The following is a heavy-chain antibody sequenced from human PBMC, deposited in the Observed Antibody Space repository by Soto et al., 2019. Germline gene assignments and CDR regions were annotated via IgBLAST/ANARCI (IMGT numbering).Heavy chain of an antibody. CDR2: ISYDGSNK. J-gene: IGHJ4*02. Sequence: QVQLVESGGGVVQPGRSLRLSCAASGFTFSSYGMHWVRRAPGKGLEWVAVISYDGSNKYYADSVKGRFTISRDNSKNTLYLQMNSLRAEDTAVYYCAKVSSSGNFDYWGQGTLVTVSS. D-gene: IGHD3-22*01. CDR1: GFTFSSYG. CDR3: AKVSSSGNFDY. V-gene: IGHV3-30*18.